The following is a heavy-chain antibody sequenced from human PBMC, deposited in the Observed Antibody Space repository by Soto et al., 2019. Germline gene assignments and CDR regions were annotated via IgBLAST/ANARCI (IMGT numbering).Heavy chain of an antibody. Sequence: QVQLVQSGAEVKKPGSSVKVSCKASGGTFSSYAISWVRQAPGQGLEWMGGIIPIFGTANYAQKFQGRVTITGDESTSTAYMGLSSLRSEDTAVYYCARGGGSLGYCSGGSCYSWFDPWGQGTLVTVSS. CDR1: GGTFSSYA. V-gene: IGHV1-69*01. J-gene: IGHJ5*02. CDR3: ARGGGSLGYCSGGSCYSWFDP. CDR2: IIPIFGTA. D-gene: IGHD2-15*01.